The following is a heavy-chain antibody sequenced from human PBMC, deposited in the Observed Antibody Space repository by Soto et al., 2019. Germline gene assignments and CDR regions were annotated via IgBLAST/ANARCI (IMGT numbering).Heavy chain of an antibody. CDR2: INANNGDT. V-gene: IGHV1-2*02. CDR1: GYTFTGYY. J-gene: IGHJ4*02. CDR3: ARDHKMSY. Sequence: ASVKVSCKASGYTFTGYYMHWVRQAPGQRLEWMRWINANNGDTNYAQKFQGRVTMTRDTSVSTAYMELSSLRSEDTAVYYCARDHKMSYWGQGTLVTVSS.